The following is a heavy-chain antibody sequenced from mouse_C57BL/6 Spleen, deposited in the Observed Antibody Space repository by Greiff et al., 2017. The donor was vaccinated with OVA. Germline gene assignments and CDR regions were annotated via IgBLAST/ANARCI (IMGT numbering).Heavy chain of an antibody. J-gene: IGHJ4*01. CDR2: IDPENGDT. V-gene: IGHV14-4*01. D-gene: IGHD2-1*01. CDR3: TFFYYGQLGAMDY. Sequence: VQLQQSGAELVRPGASVKLSCTASGFNIKDDYMHWVKQRPEQGLEWIGWIDPENGDTEYASKFQGKATITADTSSNTAYLQLSSLTSEDTAVYYCTFFYYGQLGAMDYWGQGTSVTVSS. CDR1: GFNIKDDY.